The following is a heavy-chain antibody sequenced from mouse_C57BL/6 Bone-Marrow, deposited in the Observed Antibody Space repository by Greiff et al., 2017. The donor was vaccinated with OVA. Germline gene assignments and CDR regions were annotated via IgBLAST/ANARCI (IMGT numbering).Heavy chain of an antibody. CDR3: ARSYRGYAMDY. CDR1: GFTFSDYG. D-gene: IGHD3-1*01. CDR2: ISNLAYSI. Sequence: EVQWVESGGGLVQPGGSLKLSCAASGFTFSDYGMAWVRQAPRKGPEWVAFISNLAYSIYYADTVTGRFTISRENAKNTLYLEMSSLRSEDTAMYYCARSYRGYAMDYWGQGTSVTVSS. J-gene: IGHJ4*01. V-gene: IGHV5-15*01.